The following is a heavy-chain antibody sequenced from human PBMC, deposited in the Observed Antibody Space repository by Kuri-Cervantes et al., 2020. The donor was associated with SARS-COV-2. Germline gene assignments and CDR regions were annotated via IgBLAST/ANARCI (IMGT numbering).Heavy chain of an antibody. CDR3: VRDGYGDYVDY. CDR2: VSGYNGHT. J-gene: IGHJ4*02. Sequence: ASVKVSCKASGYTFSDYYMYWVRQAPGQGLEWMGWVSGYNGHTNYAQKLQGRVTMTTDTSTTTAYVELRSLRSDDTAVFYCVRDGYGDYVDYWGQGTLVTVSS. D-gene: IGHD2-21*01. V-gene: IGHV1-18*01. CDR1: GYTFSDYY.